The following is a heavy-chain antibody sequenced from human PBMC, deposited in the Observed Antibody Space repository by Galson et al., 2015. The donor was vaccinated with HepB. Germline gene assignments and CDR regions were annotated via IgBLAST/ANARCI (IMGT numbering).Heavy chain of an antibody. CDR1: GFTFSSYG. Sequence: SLRLSCAASGFTFSSYGMHWVRQAPGKGLEWVAVISYDGSNKYYADSVKGRFTISRDNSKNTLYLQMNSLRAEDTAVYYCAKALGYYDSSGYSNYWGQGTLVTVSS. V-gene: IGHV3-30*18. CDR2: ISYDGSNK. CDR3: AKALGYYDSSGYSNY. D-gene: IGHD3-22*01. J-gene: IGHJ4*02.